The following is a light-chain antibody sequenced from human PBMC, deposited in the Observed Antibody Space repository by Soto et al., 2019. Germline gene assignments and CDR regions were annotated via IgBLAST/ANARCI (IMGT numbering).Light chain of an antibody. CDR2: DVN. J-gene: IGLJ2*01. CDR1: SSDVGGYNY. CDR3: SSSTGSSTHVL. Sequence: QSALTQPASVSGSPGQSITISCAGTSSDVGGYNYVSWYQQYPGKAPKLMIYDVNSRPSGVSNRFSGSKSGNTASLTISGLQAEDEAEYYCSSSTGSSTHVLFGGGTKLNVL. V-gene: IGLV2-14*01.